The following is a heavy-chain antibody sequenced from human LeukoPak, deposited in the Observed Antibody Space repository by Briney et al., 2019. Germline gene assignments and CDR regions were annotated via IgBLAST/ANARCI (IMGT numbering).Heavy chain of an antibody. J-gene: IGHJ4*02. D-gene: IGHD5-12*01. CDR3: ARGVRGYSGYDYEDY. CDR2: IYYSGST. CDR1: GGSISSGDYY. V-gene: IGHV4-30-4*01. Sequence: PSETLSLTCTVSGGSISSGDYYWSWIRQPPGKGVDWIGYIYYSGSTYYNPSLKSRVTISVDTSKNQFSLKLSSVTAADTAVYYCARGVRGYSGYDYEDYWGQGTLVTVSS.